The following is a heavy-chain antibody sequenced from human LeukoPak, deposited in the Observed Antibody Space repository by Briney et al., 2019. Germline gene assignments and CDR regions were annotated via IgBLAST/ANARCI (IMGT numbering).Heavy chain of an antibody. J-gene: IGHJ5*02. V-gene: IGHV4-38-2*01. CDR2: IYHSGTT. CDR1: TYPISRGYY. D-gene: IGHD2-15*01. CDR3: VRPGYCSGGSCYWFDP. Sequence: PSRSLSLTRAVSTYPISRGYYWGWARQPPGKGLEWIGSIYHSGTTYYNPSLKSRVPISVDTSKNNFPLTLNPVTAADTAVYYCVRPGYCSGGSCYWFDPWGQGTLVTVSS.